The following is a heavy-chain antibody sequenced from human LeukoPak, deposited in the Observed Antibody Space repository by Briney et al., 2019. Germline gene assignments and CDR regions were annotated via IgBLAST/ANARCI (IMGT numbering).Heavy chain of an antibody. CDR3: ARDLGDYYDSSGHYV. J-gene: IGHJ4*02. V-gene: IGHV4-59*01. Sequence: PSETLSLTCTVSGGSISSYYWSWIRQPPGKGLEWIGYIYYSGSTNYNPSLKSRVTISVDTSKNQFSLKLSSVTAADTAVYYCARDLGDYYDSSGHYVWGQGTLVTVSS. CDR1: GGSISSYY. D-gene: IGHD3-22*01. CDR2: IYYSGST.